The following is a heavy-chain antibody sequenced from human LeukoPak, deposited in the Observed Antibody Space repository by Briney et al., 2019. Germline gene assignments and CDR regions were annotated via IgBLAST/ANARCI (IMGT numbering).Heavy chain of an antibody. V-gene: IGHV3-48*03. CDR2: ISSSGSTI. D-gene: IGHD2-15*01. J-gene: IGHJ4*02. CDR3: ASSGGYFNY. Sequence: GGSLRLSCAASGFTFSNYEMTWVRQAPGQGLEWVSYISSSGSTIYYADSVKGRFTISRDNAKNSLYLQMNSLRAEDTAVYYCASSGGYFNYWGQGTLVTVSS. CDR1: GFTFSNYE.